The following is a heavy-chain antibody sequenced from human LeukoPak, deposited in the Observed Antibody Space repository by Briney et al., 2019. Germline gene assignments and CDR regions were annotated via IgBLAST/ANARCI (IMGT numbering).Heavy chain of an antibody. V-gene: IGHV1-46*01. CDR2: INPSGGST. Sequence: ASVRVSCKASGYTFTSYYMHWVRQAPGQGLEWMGIINPSGGSTSYAQKFQGRVTMTRDTSTSTVYMELSSLRSEDTAVYYCARDGGLGGWYVGYYYGMDVSGQGTTVTVSS. CDR1: GYTFTSYY. J-gene: IGHJ6*02. CDR3: ARDGGLGGWYVGYYYGMDV. D-gene: IGHD6-19*01.